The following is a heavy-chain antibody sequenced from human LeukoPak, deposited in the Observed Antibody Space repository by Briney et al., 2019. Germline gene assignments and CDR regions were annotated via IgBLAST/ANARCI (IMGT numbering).Heavy chain of an antibody. V-gene: IGHV3-21*01. CDR2: ISSSGTYI. D-gene: IGHD3-16*02. CDR3: ARAGPGGGLIIKVYHFDY. J-gene: IGHJ4*02. Sequence: GGSLRLSCAASGFTFSTYNMNWVRQAPGKGLEWVSSISSSGTYIYYADPVKGRFTISRDNAKNSLYLQMNSLRAEDTAVYYCARAGPGGGLIIKVYHFDYWGQGTMVTVSS. CDR1: GFTFSTYN.